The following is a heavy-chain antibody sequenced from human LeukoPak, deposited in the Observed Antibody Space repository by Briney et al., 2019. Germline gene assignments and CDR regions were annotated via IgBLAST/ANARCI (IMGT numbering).Heavy chain of an antibody. Sequence: PGGSLRLSCAASPFSFRDFWMTWVRQAPGKGLEWVANINQGGSVKYYVDSVTGRFTISRDDAKSSLYVQMNSLRDEDTAVYYCARFGYSGWNLEYWGQGTLVTVSS. D-gene: IGHD5-12*01. CDR2: INQGGSVK. J-gene: IGHJ4*02. V-gene: IGHV3-7*01. CDR1: PFSFRDFW. CDR3: ARFGYSGWNLEY.